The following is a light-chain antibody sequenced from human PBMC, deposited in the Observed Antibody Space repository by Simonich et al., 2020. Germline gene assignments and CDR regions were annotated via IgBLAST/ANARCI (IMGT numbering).Light chain of an antibody. CDR3: QSADSGGNYEV. CDR2: KDS. Sequence: SYELTQPPSVSVSPGQTARITCSGDALPKQYAYWYQQKPGQAPVLVIYKDSGRPAGIPERFSGSSSGTTVTLTISGVQAEDEADYYCQSADSGGNYEVFGGGTKLTVL. V-gene: IGLV3-25*03. J-gene: IGLJ3*02. CDR1: ALPKQY.